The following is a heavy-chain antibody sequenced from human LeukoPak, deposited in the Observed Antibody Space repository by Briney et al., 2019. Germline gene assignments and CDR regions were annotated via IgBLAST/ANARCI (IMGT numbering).Heavy chain of an antibody. D-gene: IGHD3-9*01. J-gene: IGHJ5*02. CDR2: INHSGGT. Sequence: SETLSLTSAVGGGSFGGYYWSWIRQPPGKGLEWIGEINHSGGTNYNPSLKSRVTISVDTSKNQFSLKLSSVTAADTAVYYCARGGIRYFDWLGRFDPWGQGTLVTVSS. CDR3: ARGGIRYFDWLGRFDP. V-gene: IGHV4-34*01. CDR1: GGSFGGYY.